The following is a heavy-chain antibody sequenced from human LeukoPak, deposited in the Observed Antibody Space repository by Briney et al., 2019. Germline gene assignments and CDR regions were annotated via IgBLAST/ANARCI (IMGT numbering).Heavy chain of an antibody. Sequence: GGSLRLSCAASGFAFSSYAMNWVRQAPGKGLEWVSAISGSGGSTYYADSVKGRFTISRDNSKNTLYLQMNSLRAEDTAVYYCAKGLRNYYYYGMDVWGQGATVTVSS. CDR3: AKGLRNYYYYGMDV. D-gene: IGHD4-17*01. CDR2: ISGSGGST. CDR1: GFAFSSYA. J-gene: IGHJ6*02. V-gene: IGHV3-23*01.